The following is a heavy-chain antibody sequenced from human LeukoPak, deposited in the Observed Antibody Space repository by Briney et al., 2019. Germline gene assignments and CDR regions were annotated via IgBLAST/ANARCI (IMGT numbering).Heavy chain of an antibody. D-gene: IGHD3-3*01. CDR2: ITTYNGKT. CDR1: GYTFASHG. V-gene: IGHV1-18*01. J-gene: IGHJ4*02. Sequence: GASVKVSCKASGYTFASHGINWVRQAPGQGLEWMGRITTYNGKTNYGKKFQGRVTMTTDTSTNTVFMELRSLRSDDTAVYYCARDKEGLFGVREFDYWGQGTLVTVSS. CDR3: ARDKEGLFGVREFDY.